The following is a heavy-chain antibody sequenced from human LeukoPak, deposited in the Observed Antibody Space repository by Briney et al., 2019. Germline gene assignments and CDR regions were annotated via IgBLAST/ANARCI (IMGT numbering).Heavy chain of an antibody. V-gene: IGHV1-69*04. Sequence: ASVKVSCKASGGTFSSYAISWVRQAPGQGLEWMGRIIPIFGIANYAQKFQGRVTITADKSTSTAYMELSSLRSEDTAVYYCARDRGDGYDYFGYWGQGTLVTVSS. CDR3: ARDRGDGYDYFGY. CDR2: IIPIFGIA. CDR1: GGTFSSYA. J-gene: IGHJ4*02. D-gene: IGHD5-24*01.